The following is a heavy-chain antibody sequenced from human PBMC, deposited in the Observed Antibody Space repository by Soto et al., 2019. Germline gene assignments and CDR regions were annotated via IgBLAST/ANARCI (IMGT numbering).Heavy chain of an antibody. CDR3: ARASGYLYCCRSFDF. D-gene: IGHD6-25*01. J-gene: IGHJ4*01. CDR2: TYYNGDT. Sequence: ETLNLTCTVSEDSFRGAYYYWSWIRQPIGKGPEGIGDTYYNGDTKYNPALKSRVTMSVDTSKNQFSLRLCSETAADAAVYFSARASGYLYCCRSFDFWGRGTPFTVSS. V-gene: IGHV4-61*01. CDR1: EDSFRGAYYY.